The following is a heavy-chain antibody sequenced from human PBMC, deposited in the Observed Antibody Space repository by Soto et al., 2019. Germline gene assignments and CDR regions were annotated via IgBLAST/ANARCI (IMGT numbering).Heavy chain of an antibody. CDR1: GGTFSTYT. CDR2: IIPILGIA. J-gene: IGHJ5*02. V-gene: IGHV1-69*02. Sequence: VQLVQSGAEVKKPGSSVKVSCKASGGTFSTYTISWVRQAPGQGLEWMGRIIPILGIANYAQKFQGRVTITADKSTSTAYMELSSLRSEDTALYYCARGTTLITNWFDPWGQGTLVTVSS. D-gene: IGHD4-17*01. CDR3: ARGTTLITNWFDP.